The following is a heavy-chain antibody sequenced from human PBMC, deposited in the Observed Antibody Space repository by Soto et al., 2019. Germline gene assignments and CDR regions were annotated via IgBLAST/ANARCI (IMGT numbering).Heavy chain of an antibody. J-gene: IGHJ6*02. Sequence: GGSLRLSCAGSGFAFSGSTIHWVRQASGKGLEWVGRIRSKANIYATAYAESVKGRFIISRDDSKNTEYLQMSRLKIENTAVYYGFSENNFSYRGMDVWGQGTTVTVSS. CDR3: FSENNFSYRGMDV. V-gene: IGHV3-73*01. CDR2: IRSKANIYAT. CDR1: GFAFSGST.